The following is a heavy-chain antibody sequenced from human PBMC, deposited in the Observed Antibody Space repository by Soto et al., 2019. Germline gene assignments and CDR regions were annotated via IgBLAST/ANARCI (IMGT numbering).Heavy chain of an antibody. Sequence: SSVKVSCNASGGTFSSYAISWVRQAPGQGLEWMGGIIPIFGTANYAQKFQGRVTITADESTSTAYMELSSLRSEDTAVYYCARALSWYDAFDIWGQGTMVTVSS. CDR2: IIPIFGTA. CDR3: ARALSWYDAFDI. CDR1: GGTFSSYA. V-gene: IGHV1-69*13. D-gene: IGHD6-13*01. J-gene: IGHJ3*02.